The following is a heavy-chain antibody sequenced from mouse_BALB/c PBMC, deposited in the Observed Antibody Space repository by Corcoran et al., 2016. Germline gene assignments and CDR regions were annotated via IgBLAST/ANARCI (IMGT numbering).Heavy chain of an antibody. V-gene: IGHV9-3-1*01. D-gene: IGHD6-1*01. CDR3: TREPYAMDY. CDR2: INTYTGEP. J-gene: IGHJ4*01. Sequence: QIQLVQSGPELKKPGETVKISCKASVYTFTHYGMNGVMPAPGKGLKWMGWINTYTGEPTYADDFKGRFAFSLETSASTAYLQSNNLKNEDTATYFCTREPYAMDYWGQGTSVTVSS. CDR1: VYTFTHYG.